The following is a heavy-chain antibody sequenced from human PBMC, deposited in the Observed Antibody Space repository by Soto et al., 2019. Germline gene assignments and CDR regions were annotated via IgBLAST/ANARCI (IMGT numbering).Heavy chain of an antibody. D-gene: IGHD3-16*01. Sequence: SETLSLTCAVSGGSISSGGYSWSWIRQPPGKGLEWIGYIYHSGSTYYNPSLKSRVTISVDRSKNQFSLKLSSVTAADTAVYYCARVSLGGDFDYWGQGTLVTVSS. J-gene: IGHJ4*02. CDR2: IYHSGST. CDR3: ARVSLGGDFDY. V-gene: IGHV4-30-2*01. CDR1: GGSISSGGYS.